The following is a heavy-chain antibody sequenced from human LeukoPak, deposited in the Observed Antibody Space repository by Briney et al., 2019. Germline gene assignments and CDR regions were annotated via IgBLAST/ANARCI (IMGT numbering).Heavy chain of an antibody. Sequence: SETLSLTCTVSGGSVSSGSYYWSWIRQPPGKGLEWIGYIYYSGSTNYNPSLKSRVTISVDTSKNQFSLKLSSVTAADTAVYYCASWYYDFWSGYKNFDYWGQATLVTVSS. J-gene: IGHJ4*02. CDR1: GGSVSSGSYY. D-gene: IGHD3-3*01. V-gene: IGHV4-61*01. CDR2: IYYSGST. CDR3: ASWYYDFWSGYKNFDY.